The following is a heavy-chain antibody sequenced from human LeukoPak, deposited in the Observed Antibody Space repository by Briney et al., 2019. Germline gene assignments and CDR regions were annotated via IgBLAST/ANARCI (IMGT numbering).Heavy chain of an antibody. CDR3: AKDTEGGSYSTLIDY. J-gene: IGHJ4*02. V-gene: IGHV3-9*01. CDR1: GFTFDDYA. CDR2: ISWNSGSI. D-gene: IGHD3-10*01. Sequence: PGGSLRLSCAASGFTFDDYAMHWVRQAPGKGLEWVSGISWNSGSIGYADSVKGRFTISRDNAKNSLYLQMNSLRAEDTALYYCAKDTEGGSYSTLIDYWGQGTLVTVSS.